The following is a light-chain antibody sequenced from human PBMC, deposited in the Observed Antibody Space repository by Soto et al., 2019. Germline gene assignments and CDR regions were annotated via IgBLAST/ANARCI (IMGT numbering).Light chain of an antibody. Sequence: DIVLTQSPGTLSLSPGERGTLSCRASQTVSGNYLAWYQHRPGQAPRLLIYGASSRASGIPDRFSGSGSGKDFPLTIRKLDREVFGVNYCQKYVISPYPFGRGPRLDIK. CDR1: QTVSGNY. CDR2: GAS. V-gene: IGKV3-20*01. J-gene: IGKJ2*01. CDR3: QKYVISPYP.